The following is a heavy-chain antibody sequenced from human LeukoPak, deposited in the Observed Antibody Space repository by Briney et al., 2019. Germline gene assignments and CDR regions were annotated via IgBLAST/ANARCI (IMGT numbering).Heavy chain of an antibody. D-gene: IGHD6-19*01. Sequence: ASVKVSCKPSGYTFTVNYLHWVRQAPGLGLEWVGWMNPNSGVTGYAQNFQGRVTMTEDTSTDTAYMELTSLRSEDTAVYYCATVAVSGLGHYYYGVDVWGQGTTVTVSS. V-gene: IGHV1-2*02. CDR3: ATVAVSGLGHYYYGVDV. CDR1: GYTFTVNY. CDR2: MNPNSGVT. J-gene: IGHJ6*02.